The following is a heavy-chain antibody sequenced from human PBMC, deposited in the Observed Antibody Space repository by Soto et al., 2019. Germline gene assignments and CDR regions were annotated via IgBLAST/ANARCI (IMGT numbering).Heavy chain of an antibody. CDR2: ISGGGDST. Sequence: EVQLLESGGDLVQPGGSLRLSCAASGFTFSTNSMTWVRQAPGKGLEWVCGISGGGDSTHYADSVKGRFTISRDNSKNMVYLQINSLTADDTAVYFCSKWAGYGDQWGQGTLVTVSS. CDR3: SKWAGYGDQ. D-gene: IGHD5-12*01. V-gene: IGHV3-23*01. CDR1: GFTFSTNS. J-gene: IGHJ5*02.